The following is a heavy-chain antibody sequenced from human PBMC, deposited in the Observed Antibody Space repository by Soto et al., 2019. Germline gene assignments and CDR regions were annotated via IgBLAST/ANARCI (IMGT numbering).Heavy chain of an antibody. Sequence: VQLQESGPGLVKPSQTLSLTCTVSGGSISSGGYYWSWIRQHPGKGLEWIGYIYYSGSTYYNPSLKSRVTISVDTSKNQFSLKLSSVTAADTAVYYCARGSVSGSYEDYWGQGTLVTVSS. CDR3: ARGSVSGSYEDY. V-gene: IGHV4-31*03. CDR1: GGSISSGGYY. J-gene: IGHJ4*02. CDR2: IYYSGST. D-gene: IGHD1-26*01.